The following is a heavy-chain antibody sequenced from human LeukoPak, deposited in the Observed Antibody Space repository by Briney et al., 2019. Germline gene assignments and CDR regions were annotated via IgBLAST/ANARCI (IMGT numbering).Heavy chain of an antibody. CDR3: ATLTRPDTSGEVDY. V-gene: IGHV4-39*01. Sequence: SETLSLTCTVSGGSITNSNYFWGWIRQPPGKGLEWIGNIYYSGTTHYNPSLKSRVTISVDTSKNQFSLNLSSVTAADTAVYYCATLTRPDTSGEVDYWGQGTLVTVSS. J-gene: IGHJ4*02. CDR2: IYYSGTT. CDR1: GGSITNSNYF. D-gene: IGHD3-22*01.